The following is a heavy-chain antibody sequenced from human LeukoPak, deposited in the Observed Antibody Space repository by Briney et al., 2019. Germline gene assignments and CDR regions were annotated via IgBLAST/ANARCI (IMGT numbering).Heavy chain of an antibody. CDR1: GFTFSNYG. J-gene: IGHJ4*02. CDR2: IWFDGSGT. V-gene: IGHV3-33*01. D-gene: IGHD2/OR15-2a*01. CDR3: ARHASTHYFDS. Sequence: PGGSLRLSCVASGFTFSNYGMHWVRQAPGKGLEWLAIIWFDGSGTYYADSVKGRVTFSRDNSKNTLYLQMNSLRAEDTAMYYCARHASTHYFDSWGQGTLVTVSS.